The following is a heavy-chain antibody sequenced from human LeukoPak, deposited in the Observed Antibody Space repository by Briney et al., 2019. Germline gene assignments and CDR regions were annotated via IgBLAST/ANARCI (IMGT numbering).Heavy chain of an antibody. Sequence: ASVKVSCKAFGYTFTSYGISWVRQAPGHGLEWMGWISAYNGNTNYAQKLQGRVTMTTDTSTSTAYMELRSLRSDDTAVYYCARDIVDTAMGDYWGQGTLVTVSS. V-gene: IGHV1-18*01. D-gene: IGHD5-18*01. CDR2: ISAYNGNT. J-gene: IGHJ4*02. CDR1: GYTFTSYG. CDR3: ARDIVDTAMGDY.